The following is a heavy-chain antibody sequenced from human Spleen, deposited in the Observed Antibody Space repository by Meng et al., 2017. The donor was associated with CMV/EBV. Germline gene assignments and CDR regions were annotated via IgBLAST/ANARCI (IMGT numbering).Heavy chain of an antibody. D-gene: IGHD5-12*01. CDR1: GYTFTSDG. CDR2: ISAYNGNT. V-gene: IGHV1-18*01. Sequence: ASVKVSCKASGYTFTSDGISWVRQAPGQGLEWMGWISAYNGNTNYAQKLQGRVTMTTDTSTSTAYMELRSLRSDDTAVYYCARGGPNGYEQNYYYGMDVWGQGTTVTVSS. J-gene: IGHJ6*02. CDR3: ARGGPNGYEQNYYYGMDV.